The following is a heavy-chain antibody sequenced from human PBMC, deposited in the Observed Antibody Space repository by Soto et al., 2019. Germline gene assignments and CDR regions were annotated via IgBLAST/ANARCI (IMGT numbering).Heavy chain of an antibody. CDR3: ARSLARSTGAPDAFDI. D-gene: IGHD1-26*01. J-gene: IGHJ3*02. Sequence: SETLSLTCTVSGGSISSSSYYWGWIRQPPGKGLEWIGSIYYSGSTYYNPSLKSRVTISVDTSKNQFSLKLSSVTAADTAVYYCARSLARSTGAPDAFDIWGQGTMVTVSS. CDR2: IYYSGST. V-gene: IGHV4-39*01. CDR1: GGSISSSSYY.